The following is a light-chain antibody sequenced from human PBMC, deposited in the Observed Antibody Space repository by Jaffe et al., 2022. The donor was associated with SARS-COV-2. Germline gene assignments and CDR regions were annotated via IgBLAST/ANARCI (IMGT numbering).Light chain of an antibody. CDR2: WAS. CDR3: QQYYDSPLT. CDR1: QSVFYSSNEKNY. J-gene: IGKJ4*01. Sequence: DFVMTQSPDSLAVSLGERATINCKSSQSVFYSSNEKNYLAWYQQKPGQPPKLLIYWASTRESGVPDRFSGSGSGTDFSLTISSLQAEDVAVYYCQQYYDSPLTFGGGTRVEIK. V-gene: IGKV4-1*01.